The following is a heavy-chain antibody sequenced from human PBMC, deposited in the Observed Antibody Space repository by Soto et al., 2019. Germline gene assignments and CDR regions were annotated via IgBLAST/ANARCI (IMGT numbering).Heavy chain of an antibody. CDR1: GYTLTDYW. CDR2: IYPGDSDT. V-gene: IGHV5-51*01. J-gene: IGHJ6*02. D-gene: IGHD4-4*01. Sequence: PGESLKISCKGSGYTLTDYWIGWVRQLPGKGLEWMGIIYPGDSDTRYSPSFQGHVTITVDKSTSTAYLQWNTLKASDTAMYYCARHTSNFRYYYYSMHVRGQGPTVTVSS. CDR3: ARHTSNFRYYYYSMHV.